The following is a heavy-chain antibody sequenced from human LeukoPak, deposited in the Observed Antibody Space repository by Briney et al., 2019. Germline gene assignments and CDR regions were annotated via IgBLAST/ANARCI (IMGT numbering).Heavy chain of an antibody. D-gene: IGHD2-2*01. CDR3: ARRYCSSTSCLIDY. Sequence: GGSLRLSCAASGFTFSSYAMSWVRQAPGKGLEWVSAISGSGGSTYYADSVKGRFTISRDNSKNSLYLQMNSLRADDTAVNYCARRYCSSTSCLIDYWGQGTLVTVSS. V-gene: IGHV3-23*01. J-gene: IGHJ4*02. CDR2: ISGSGGST. CDR1: GFTFSSYA.